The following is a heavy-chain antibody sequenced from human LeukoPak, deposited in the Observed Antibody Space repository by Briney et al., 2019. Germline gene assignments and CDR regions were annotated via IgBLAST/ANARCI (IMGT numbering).Heavy chain of an antibody. V-gene: IGHV1-2*02. Sequence: GASVKVSCKASGYTFTGYYMHWVRQAPGQGLEWMGWINPNSGGTNYAQKFQGRVTMTRDTSISTAYMELSRLRSDDTAVYYCARRGRYYYGSGSYLFDYWGQGTLVTVSS. D-gene: IGHD3-10*01. CDR3: ARRGRYYYGSGSYLFDY. CDR2: INPNSGGT. CDR1: GYTFTGYY. J-gene: IGHJ4*02.